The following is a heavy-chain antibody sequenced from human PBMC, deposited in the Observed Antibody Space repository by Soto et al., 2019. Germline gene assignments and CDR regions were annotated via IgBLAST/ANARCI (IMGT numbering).Heavy chain of an antibody. V-gene: IGHV4-39*01. D-gene: IGHD6-13*01. J-gene: IGHJ4*02. CDR3: ARYSPAGIALFDY. CDR1: GGSISSSSYY. Sequence: SETLSLTCTVSGGSISSSSYYWGWIRQPPGKGLEWIGSIYYSGSTYYNPSLKSRVTISVDTSKNQFSLKLSSVTAADTAVYYCARYSPAGIALFDYWGQGTLVTVSS. CDR2: IYYSGST.